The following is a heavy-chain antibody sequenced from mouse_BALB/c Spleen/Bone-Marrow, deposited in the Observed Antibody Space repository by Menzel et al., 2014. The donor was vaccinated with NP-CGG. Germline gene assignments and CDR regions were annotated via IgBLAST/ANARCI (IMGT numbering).Heavy chain of an antibody. D-gene: IGHD2-10*02. J-gene: IGHJ1*01. CDR1: GFTFSSYT. CDR3: ARHPSRRGYCDV. V-gene: IGHV5-12-2*01. Sequence: EVMLVESGGGLVQPGGSLKLSCAASGFTFSSYTMSWVRQTPEKRLEWVAYISNGGGSTYYPDTVKGRFTISRDNARNTLYLQMSSLKSEDTAMYYCARHPSRRGYCDVWGAGTTVTVSS. CDR2: ISNGGGST.